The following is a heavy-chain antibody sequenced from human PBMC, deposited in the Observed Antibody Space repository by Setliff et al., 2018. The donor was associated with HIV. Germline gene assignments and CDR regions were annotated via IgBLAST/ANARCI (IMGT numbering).Heavy chain of an antibody. J-gene: IGHJ4*02. CDR2: IKSKSDDGTT. CDR3: TTEVFRQWLVGDY. CDR1: GYSFTSYG. V-gene: IGHV3-15*01. Sequence: GGSLRLSCKASGYSFTSYGVSWVRQAPGKGLEWVGRIKSKSDDGTTDYAAPVKGRFTIPRDDSKNTLYLQMKSLKTEDTAVYYCTTEVFRQWLVGDYWGQGTLVTVSS. D-gene: IGHD6-19*01.